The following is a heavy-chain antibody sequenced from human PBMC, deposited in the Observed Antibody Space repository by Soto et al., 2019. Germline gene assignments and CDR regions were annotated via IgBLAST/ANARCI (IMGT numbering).Heavy chain of an antibody. V-gene: IGHV1-3*01. CDR3: ARSSGYYCVDY. Sequence: QVQLVQSGAEVKKPGASVKVSCKASGYTFTSYAMHWVRQAPGQRLEWMGWINAGNGNTKYSQKFQGRVTITRDTSASTAYMDLSSLRSEDTAVYYCARSSGYYCVDYWGQGTLVTVSS. D-gene: IGHD3-22*01. CDR2: INAGNGNT. J-gene: IGHJ4*02. CDR1: GYTFTSYA.